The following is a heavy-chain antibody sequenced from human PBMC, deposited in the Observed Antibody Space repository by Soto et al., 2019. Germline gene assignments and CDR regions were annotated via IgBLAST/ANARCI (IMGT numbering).Heavy chain of an antibody. Sequence: TLSLTCSVSGGSISKFYWSWIRKTAGKGLEWMGRVYATGTTDYNPSLRSRVAMSVDISKKTFSLRLTSVTAADTGVYYCVRDGSKTLRDWFDPWGQGKLVTVSS. CDR1: GGSISKFY. CDR2: VYATGTT. J-gene: IGHJ5*02. D-gene: IGHD4-17*01. V-gene: IGHV4-4*07. CDR3: VRDGSKTLRDWFDP.